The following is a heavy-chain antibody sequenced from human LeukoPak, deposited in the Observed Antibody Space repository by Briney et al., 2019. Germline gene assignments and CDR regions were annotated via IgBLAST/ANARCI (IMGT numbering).Heavy chain of an antibody. V-gene: IGHV4-4*07. CDR2: IYTSGST. Sequence: SETLSLTCIVSGGSLSSYYWSWIRQPAGKGLEWIGRIYTSGSTNYNPSLKSRVTMSVDTSKNQFSLKLSSVTAADTAVYYCASDFWSGYAPSDDFDIWGQGTMVTVSS. D-gene: IGHD3-3*01. CDR3: ASDFWSGYAPSDDFDI. CDR1: GGSLSSYY. J-gene: IGHJ3*02.